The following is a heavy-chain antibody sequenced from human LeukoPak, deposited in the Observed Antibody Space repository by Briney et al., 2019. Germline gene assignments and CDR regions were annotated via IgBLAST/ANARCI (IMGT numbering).Heavy chain of an antibody. V-gene: IGHV4-59*12. CDR2: IYYSGST. CDR1: GGSISSYY. CDR3: ARDGGSTSPSAGYAFDI. Sequence: SETLSLTCTVSGGSISSYYWSWIRQPPGKGLEWIGYIYYSGSTNYNPSLKSRVTISVDTSKNQFSLKLSSVTAADTAVYYCARDGGSTSPSAGYAFDIWGQGTMVTVSS. D-gene: IGHD2-2*01. J-gene: IGHJ3*02.